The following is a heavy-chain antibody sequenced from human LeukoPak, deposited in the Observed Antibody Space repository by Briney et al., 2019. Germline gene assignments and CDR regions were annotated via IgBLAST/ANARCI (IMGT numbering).Heavy chain of an antibody. J-gene: IGHJ3*02. CDR3: GRDPNGNYIGAFEM. CDR1: GFTFSHYD. CDR2: IHGGADIP. Sequence: GGSLRLSCTASGFTFSHYDMTWVRQAPGKGLEWVSSIHGGADIPSYADSVKGRFAISRDNSKNTPFLEMNSLRGEDTAVYYCGRDPNGNYIGAFEMWGPGTKVTVSS. D-gene: IGHD1-7*01. V-gene: IGHV3-23*01.